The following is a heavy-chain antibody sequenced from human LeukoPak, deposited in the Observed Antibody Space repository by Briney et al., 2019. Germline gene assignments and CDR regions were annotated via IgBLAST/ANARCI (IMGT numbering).Heavy chain of an antibody. J-gene: IGHJ4*02. V-gene: IGHV3-48*04. CDR3: ARWTTLTTKALDY. CDR2: VSSSSSTI. Sequence: GGSLRLSCAASGFSFSSYSMNWVRQAPGKGLERISFVSSSSSTIYYAGSVQGRLTISRDNAKNSLFLQMSSLRAEDTAVYYCARWTTLTTKALDYWGQGTLVTVS. D-gene: IGHD4-17*01. CDR1: GFSFSSYS.